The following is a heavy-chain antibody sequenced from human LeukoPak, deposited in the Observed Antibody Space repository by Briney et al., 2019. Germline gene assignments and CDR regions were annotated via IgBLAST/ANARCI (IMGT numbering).Heavy chain of an antibody. V-gene: IGHV4-34*01. D-gene: IGHD2-2*01. J-gene: IGHJ6*03. Sequence: PSETLSLTCAVYGGSFSGYYWSWIRQPPGKGLEWIGEINHSGSTNYNPSLRSRVTISVDTSKNQFSLKLSSVTAADTAVYYCARVRSVVVPAAMLGYYYYMDVWGKGTTVTISS. CDR3: ARVRSVVVPAAMLGYYYYMDV. CDR2: INHSGST. CDR1: GGSFSGYY.